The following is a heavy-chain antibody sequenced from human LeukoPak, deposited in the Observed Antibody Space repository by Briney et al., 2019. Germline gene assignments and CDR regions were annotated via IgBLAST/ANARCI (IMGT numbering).Heavy chain of an antibody. D-gene: IGHD6-19*01. CDR2: IYYSGST. J-gene: IGHJ6*02. Sequence: PSETLSLTCTVSGGSISSGGYYWSWIRQHPGKGLEWIGYIYYSGSTYYNPSLKSRVTISVDTSKNQFSLKLSSVTAADTAVYYCARGVAGRRPYYYYGMDVWGQGTTVTVSS. CDR1: GGSISSGGYY. V-gene: IGHV4-31*03. CDR3: ARGVAGRRPYYYYGMDV.